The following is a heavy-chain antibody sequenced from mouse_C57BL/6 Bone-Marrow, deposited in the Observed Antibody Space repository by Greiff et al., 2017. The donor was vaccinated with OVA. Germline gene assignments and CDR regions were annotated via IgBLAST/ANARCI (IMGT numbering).Heavy chain of an antibody. J-gene: IGHJ1*03. Sequence: QVQLQQSGAELMKPGASVKLSCKATGYTFTGYWIEWVKQRPGHGLEWIGEILPGSGSTNYNEKFKGKATFTADTSSNTAYMQLSSLTTEDSAMYYCARNGFITTVVAHWYFDVWGTGTTVTVSS. CDR1: GYTFTGYW. V-gene: IGHV1-9*01. CDR3: ARNGFITTVVAHWYFDV. CDR2: ILPGSGST. D-gene: IGHD1-1*01.